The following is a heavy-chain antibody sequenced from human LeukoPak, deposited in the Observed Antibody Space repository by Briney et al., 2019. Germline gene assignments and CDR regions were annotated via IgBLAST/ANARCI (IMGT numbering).Heavy chain of an antibody. CDR3: ARDPSHSGYFDY. CDR1: GFTFSSYW. CDR2: IKSDGSNI. Sequence: GGSLRLSCAASGFTFSSYWMHWVRHPPGKGLVWVSRIKSDGSNIVYADSVKGRFTISRDNAKNTLFLQMNSLRAEDTAVYYCARDPSHSGYFDYWGQGTLVTVSS. J-gene: IGHJ4*02. D-gene: IGHD3-22*01. V-gene: IGHV3-74*01.